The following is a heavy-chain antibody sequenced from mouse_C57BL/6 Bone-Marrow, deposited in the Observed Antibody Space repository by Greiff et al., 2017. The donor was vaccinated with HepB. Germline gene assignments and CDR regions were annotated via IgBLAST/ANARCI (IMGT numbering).Heavy chain of an antibody. CDR3: ARRDPRYFDV. Sequence: KQRPGQGLEWIARIYPGSGNTYYNEKFKGKATLTAEKSSSTAYMQLSSLTSEDSAVYFCARRDPRYFDVWGTGTTVTVSS. CDR2: IYPGSGNT. V-gene: IGHV1-76*01. D-gene: IGHD3-3*01. J-gene: IGHJ1*03.